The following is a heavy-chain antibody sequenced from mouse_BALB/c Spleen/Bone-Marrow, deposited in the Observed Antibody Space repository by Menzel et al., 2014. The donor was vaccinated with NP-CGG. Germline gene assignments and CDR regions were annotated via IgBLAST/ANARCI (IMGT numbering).Heavy chain of an antibody. D-gene: IGHD2-1*01. V-gene: IGHV2-6-1*01. Sequence: VQLQQSGPGLVSPSQSLSITCTISGFSLTSYGVHWVRQPPGKGLEWLVVIWSDGSTTYNSALKSRLSISKDNSKSQVFLKMNSLQTDDTAMYYCARNGNFYAMDYWGQGTSVTVSS. CDR2: IWSDGST. J-gene: IGHJ4*01. CDR1: GFSLTSYG. CDR3: ARNGNFYAMDY.